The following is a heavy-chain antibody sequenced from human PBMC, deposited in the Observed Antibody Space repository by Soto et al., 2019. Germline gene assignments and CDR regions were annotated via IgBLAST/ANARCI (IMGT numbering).Heavy chain of an antibody. CDR3: ARDRGTIFSGYGPPYYYYYGMDV. CDR1: GGTFSSYA. CDR2: IIPIFGTA. V-gene: IGHV1-69*01. Sequence: QVQLVQSGAEVKKPGSSVKVSCKASGGTFSSYAISWVRQAPGQGLGWMGGIIPIFGTANYAQKFQGIVAITADESTSTAYMELSSLRSEDTAVYYCARDRGTIFSGYGPPYYYYYGMDVWGQGTTFTVSS. J-gene: IGHJ6*02. D-gene: IGHD5-12*01.